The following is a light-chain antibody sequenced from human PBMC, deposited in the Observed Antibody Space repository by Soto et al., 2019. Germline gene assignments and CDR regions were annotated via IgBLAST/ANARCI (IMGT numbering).Light chain of an antibody. Sequence: QSVLTQPPSVSGAPGQRVTISCTGSSSNIGAGHDVHWYQHLPGTTPKLLIYGNGNRPSGVPDRFSGSKSGTSASLAITGLQAEDEADYYCSSYTSSRAYVFGIGTKV. J-gene: IGLJ1*01. V-gene: IGLV1-40*01. CDR3: SSYTSSRAYV. CDR2: GNG. CDR1: SSNIGAGHD.